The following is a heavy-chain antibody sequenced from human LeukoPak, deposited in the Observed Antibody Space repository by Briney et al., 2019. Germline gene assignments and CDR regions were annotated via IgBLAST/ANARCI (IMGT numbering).Heavy chain of an antibody. CDR3: ARRGITYSTSFFDS. V-gene: IGHV4-39*01. CDR1: GGSISGSHYF. D-gene: IGHD2-2*01. Sequence: PSETLSLTCTVSGGSISGSHYFWGWIRRPLGKGLEWIGHMFYSGSTYYNPSLKSRVTIVDTSENQFSLTLNSVIATDTAIYYCARRGITYSTSFFDSWGQGTLVTVSS. J-gene: IGHJ4*02. CDR2: MFYSGST.